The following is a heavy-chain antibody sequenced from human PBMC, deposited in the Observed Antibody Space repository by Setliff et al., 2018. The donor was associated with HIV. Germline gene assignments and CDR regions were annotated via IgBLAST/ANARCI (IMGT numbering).Heavy chain of an antibody. D-gene: IGHD5-18*01. V-gene: IGHV1-69*11. Sequence: SVKVSCKASGDTFNSHAISWVRQAPGQGLEWMGIINPSGGSTSYAQKFQGRVTITADESTSTAYMELSSLRSEDTAVYYCALPVLGGYSYGYFDHWGQGTLVTVSS. J-gene: IGHJ4*02. CDR2: INPSGGST. CDR3: ALPVLGGYSYGYFDH. CDR1: GDTFNSHA.